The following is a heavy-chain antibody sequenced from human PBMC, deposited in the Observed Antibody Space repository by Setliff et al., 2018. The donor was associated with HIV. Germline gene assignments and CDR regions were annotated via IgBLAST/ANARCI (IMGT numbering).Heavy chain of an antibody. J-gene: IGHJ4*02. CDR3: ARQGRFASSYFDY. CDR1: GGSIRATSYY. V-gene: IGHV4-39*01. Sequence: SETLSLTCTVSGGSIRATSYYWGWIRQPPGKGLEWIGSIYYSGSTKYNPSLKSRVTISVDTSKNQFSLKLSSVTAADTAVYYCARQGRFASSYFDYWGQGTLVTVSS. CDR2: IYYSGST. D-gene: IGHD2-2*01.